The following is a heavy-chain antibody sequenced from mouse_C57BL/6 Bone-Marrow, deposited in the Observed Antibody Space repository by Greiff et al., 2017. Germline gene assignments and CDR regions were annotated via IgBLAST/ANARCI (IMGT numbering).Heavy chain of an antibody. V-gene: IGHV10-1*01. CDR3: VRLGPLAY. J-gene: IGHJ3*01. CDR1: GFSFNTYA. Sequence: DVHLVESGGGLVQPKGSLKLSCAASGFSFNTYAMNWVRQAPEKGLEWVARIRSKSNNYATYYADSVKDRFTISRDDSESMLYLQMNNLKTEDTAMYYCVRLGPLAYWGQGTLVTVSA. CDR2: IRSKSNNYAT. D-gene: IGHD4-1*01.